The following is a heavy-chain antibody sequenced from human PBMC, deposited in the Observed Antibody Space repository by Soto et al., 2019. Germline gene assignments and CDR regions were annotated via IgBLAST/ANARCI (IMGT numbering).Heavy chain of an antibody. J-gene: IGHJ6*02. Sequence: GGSLRLSCAPSGFSFRNAWMSWVRQAPGKGLEWVGHIKSQGDGGTRDYAAPVKGRFTISRDDSKNTLFLQMNSLKNEDTAVYFCTTDLQAYCDGTTCYAGNYYYDDMDVWGQGTTVTVSS. D-gene: IGHD2-2*01. CDR3: TTDLQAYCDGTTCYAGNYYYDDMDV. CDR1: GFSFRNAW. CDR2: IKSQGDGGTR. V-gene: IGHV3-15*01.